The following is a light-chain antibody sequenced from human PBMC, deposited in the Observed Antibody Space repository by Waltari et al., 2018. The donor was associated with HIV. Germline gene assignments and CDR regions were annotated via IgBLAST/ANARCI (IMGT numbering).Light chain of an antibody. V-gene: IGLV3-21*04. CDR1: RIGTKS. CDR3: EVWDETRNRVV. J-gene: IGLJ2*01. Sequence: YVLTQPPSVSVAPGKPATITCEGDRIGTKSVHWYQQKSGQAPQLIIYYDSDRPSGIPERFSGSNSGSAATLTISRGEDGDEADYYCEVWDETRNRVVFGGGTKLFAL. CDR2: YDS.